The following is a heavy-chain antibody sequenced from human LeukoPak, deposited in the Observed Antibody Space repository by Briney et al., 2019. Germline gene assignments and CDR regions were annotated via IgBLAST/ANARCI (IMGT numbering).Heavy chain of an antibody. D-gene: IGHD6-13*01. V-gene: IGHV4-59*12. Sequence: PSETLSLTCTVSGGSISSYYWSWIRQPPGKGLEWIGYIYYGGSTNYNPSLKSRVTISVDTAKNQFSLKLSSVTAADTAVYYCARALPTGYSSSWYGGGYYYYYYMDVWGKGTTVTVSS. CDR1: GGSISSYY. J-gene: IGHJ6*03. CDR3: ARALPTGYSSSWYGGGYYYYYYMDV. CDR2: IYYGGST.